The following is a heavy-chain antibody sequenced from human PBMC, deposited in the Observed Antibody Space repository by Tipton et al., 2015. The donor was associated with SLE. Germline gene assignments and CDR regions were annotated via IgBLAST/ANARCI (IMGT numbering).Heavy chain of an antibody. CDR2: VSYLGST. Sequence: TLSLTCTVSGGSITDSTYYWGWIRQPPGKGLEWIGSVSYLGSTSYNATLKSRVTISIDTSKNQFSLKLSSVTAADTAVYYCATLHSGYDYYYYGMDVWGQGTTVTVSS. V-gene: IGHV4-39*07. CDR3: ATLHSGYDYYYYGMDV. J-gene: IGHJ6*02. CDR1: GGSITDSTYY. D-gene: IGHD5-12*01.